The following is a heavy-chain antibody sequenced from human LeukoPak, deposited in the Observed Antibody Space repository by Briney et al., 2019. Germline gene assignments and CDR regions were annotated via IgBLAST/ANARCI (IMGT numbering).Heavy chain of an antibody. J-gene: IGHJ4*02. V-gene: IGHV1-69*13. CDR2: IIPIFGTA. D-gene: IGHD2-2*01. Sequence: ASVKVSCKASGGTFSSYATSWVRQAPGQGLEWMGGIIPIFGTANYAQKFQGRVTITADESTSTAYMELSSLRSEDTAVYYCATPAFYCSSTSCLFDYWGQGTLVTVSS. CDR1: GGTFSSYA. CDR3: ATPAFYCSSTSCLFDY.